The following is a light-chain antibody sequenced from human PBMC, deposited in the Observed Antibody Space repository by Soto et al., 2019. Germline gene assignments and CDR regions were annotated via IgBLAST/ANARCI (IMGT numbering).Light chain of an antibody. CDR1: QSVSNNY. CDR3: QQYNSYPWT. V-gene: IGKV3-20*01. CDR2: GAS. Sequence: EIVLTQSPGTLSLSPGERATLSCRASQSVSNNYLAWYQQKPGQAPRLLIHGASNRATGIPDRFSGSGSGTDFTLTISRLEPEDFAVYYCQQYNSYPWTFGQGTKVDIK. J-gene: IGKJ1*01.